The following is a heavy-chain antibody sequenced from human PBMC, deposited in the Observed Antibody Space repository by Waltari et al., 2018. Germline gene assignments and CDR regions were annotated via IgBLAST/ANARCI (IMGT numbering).Heavy chain of an antibody. J-gene: IGHJ4*02. CDR2: ISWEGSTT. D-gene: IGHD6-19*01. Sequence: EVQLVESGGVEVQPGGSLSLSCAASGFNFDYCAMHWVRQAPGKGLEWVSLISWEGSTTSYADSVKGRFTISRDNSKNSLYLQMNSLRAEDNALYYCAKDSRGYSGWVDYWGQGTLVTVSS. V-gene: IGHV3-43D*03. CDR3: AKDSRGYSGWVDY. CDR1: GFNFDYCA.